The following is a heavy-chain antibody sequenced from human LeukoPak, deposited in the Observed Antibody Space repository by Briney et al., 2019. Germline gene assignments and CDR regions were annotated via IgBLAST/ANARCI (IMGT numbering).Heavy chain of an antibody. V-gene: IGHV4-34*01. Sequence: PSETLSLTCAVYGGSFSGYYWSWIRQPPGKGLEWIGEINHSGSTNYNPSLKSRVTISVDTSKNQFSLKLSSVTAADTAVYYCARLTYYDFWSGYPTGHDAFDIWGQGTMVTVSS. D-gene: IGHD3-3*01. CDR1: GGSFSGYY. J-gene: IGHJ3*02. CDR3: ARLTYYDFWSGYPTGHDAFDI. CDR2: INHSGST.